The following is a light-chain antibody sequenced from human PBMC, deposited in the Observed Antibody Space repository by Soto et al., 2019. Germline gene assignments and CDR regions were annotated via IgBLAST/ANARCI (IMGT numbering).Light chain of an antibody. CDR2: GAS. J-gene: IGKJ5*01. V-gene: IGKV3-20*01. CDR1: QSVSSSY. Sequence: EIGLTQSPGTLSLSPGERATLSCRASQSVSSSYLAWYQQKPGQAPRLLIYGASSRATGIPDRFSGSGSGTDFTLTISRLEPEDFALYYCQQYGSSAPITFGQGTRLEI. CDR3: QQYGSSAPIT.